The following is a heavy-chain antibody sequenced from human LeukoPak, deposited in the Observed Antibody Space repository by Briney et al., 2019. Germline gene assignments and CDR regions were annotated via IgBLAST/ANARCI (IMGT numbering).Heavy chain of an antibody. CDR2: ISAYNGNT. CDR1: GYTFTSYG. J-gene: IGHJ6*02. V-gene: IGHV1-18*01. D-gene: IGHD6-19*01. Sequence: ASVKVSCKASGYTFTSYGISWVRQAPGQGLEWMGWISAYNGNTNYAQKLQGRVTMTTDTSTSTAYMELRSLRSDDTAVYYCARDKGTIAVARRHIYYYYGMDVWGQGTTVTVSS. CDR3: ARDKGTIAVARRHIYYYYGMDV.